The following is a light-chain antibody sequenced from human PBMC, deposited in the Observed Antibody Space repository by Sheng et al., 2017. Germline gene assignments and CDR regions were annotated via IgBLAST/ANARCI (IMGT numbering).Light chain of an antibody. CDR2: AAS. CDR1: QSISSY. Sequence: DIQMTQSPSSLSASVGDRVTITCRASQSISSYLNWYQQKPGKTPNLLVYAASTLQSGVPSRFSGSGSGTDFILTITNLQPEDFATYYCQQSSSFPPTFGQGPKWKSN. V-gene: IGKV1-39*01. J-gene: IGKJ1*01. CDR3: QQSSSFPPT.